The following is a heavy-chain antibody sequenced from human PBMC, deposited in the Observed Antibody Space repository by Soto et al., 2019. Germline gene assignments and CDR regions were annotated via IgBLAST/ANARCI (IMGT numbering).Heavy chain of an antibody. D-gene: IGHD4-17*01. V-gene: IGHV4-38-2*01. CDR1: GYSISSGYS. CDR2: IYHSGTT. J-gene: IGHJ5*02. Sequence: SETLSLTCAVSGYSISSGYSWGWIRQPPGKGLEWIASIYHSGTTYYNPSLKSRVTISVDTSKNQFSLKVSFVTAADTAVYYCARGAATVTPGWFDPGGQGTLVTVSS. CDR3: ARGAATVTPGWFDP.